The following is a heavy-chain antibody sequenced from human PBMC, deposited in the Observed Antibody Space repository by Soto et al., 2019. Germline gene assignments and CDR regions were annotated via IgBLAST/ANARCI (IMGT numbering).Heavy chain of an antibody. CDR3: ARERQATYSGYDLDAFDI. Sequence: PGGSLRLSCAASGFTFSSYAMHWVRQAPGKGLEYVSAISSNGGSTYYANSVKGRFTISRDNSKITLYLQMGSLRAEDMAVYYFARERQATYSGYDLDAFDIWGQGTMVTVSS. D-gene: IGHD5-12*01. CDR2: ISSNGGST. CDR1: GFTFSSYA. V-gene: IGHV3-64*01. J-gene: IGHJ3*02.